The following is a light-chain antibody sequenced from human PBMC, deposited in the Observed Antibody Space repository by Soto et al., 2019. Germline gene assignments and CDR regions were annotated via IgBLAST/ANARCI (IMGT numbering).Light chain of an antibody. V-gene: IGKV3-15*01. CDR2: DTS. J-gene: IGKJ5*01. Sequence: EIVMTQSPATLSVSPGEGAALSCRASQSVSSKLAWYRQRPGQAPRLVIYDTSTRATGVPARFSGSGSGTEFTLTISSLQSEDFGVYYCQQYNDWFSITFGQGTRLEI. CDR3: QQYNDWFSIT. CDR1: QSVSSK.